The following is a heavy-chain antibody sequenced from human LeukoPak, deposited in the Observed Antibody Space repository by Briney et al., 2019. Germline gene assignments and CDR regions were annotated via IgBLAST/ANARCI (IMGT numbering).Heavy chain of an antibody. D-gene: IGHD2-15*01. CDR1: GYSITNACY. CDR3: ARGFCSGGICGFDY. CDR2: LHFSGNT. Sequence: SETLSLTCTVSGYSITNACYWAWIRQPPGKGLEWIGSLHFSGNTYYNPSLKSRVTISVDASKNHFSLKLSSLTAADTAVYYCARGFCSGGICGFDYWGQGTLVTVSS. V-gene: IGHV4-38-2*02. J-gene: IGHJ4*02.